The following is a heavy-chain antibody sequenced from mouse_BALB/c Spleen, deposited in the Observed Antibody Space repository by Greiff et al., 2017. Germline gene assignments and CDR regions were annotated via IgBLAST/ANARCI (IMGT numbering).Heavy chain of an antibody. CDR3: ARGERFAY. CDR1: GYSITSGYY. J-gene: IGHJ3*01. Sequence: DVQLQESGPGLVKPSQSLSLTCSVTGYSITSGYYWNWIRQFPGNKLEWMGYISYDGSNNYNPSLKNRISITRDTSKNQFFLKLNSVTTEDTATYYCARGERFAYWGQGTLVTVSA. CDR2: ISYDGSN. V-gene: IGHV3-6*02.